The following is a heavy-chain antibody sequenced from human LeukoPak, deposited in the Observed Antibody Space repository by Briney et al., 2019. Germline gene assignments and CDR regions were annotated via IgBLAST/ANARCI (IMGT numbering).Heavy chain of an antibody. V-gene: IGHV3-73*01. CDR1: GFTFSGSA. J-gene: IGHJ4*02. CDR3: TRPGYCSSTSCYVGL. D-gene: IGHD2-2*03. Sequence: PGGSPRLSCAASGFTFSGSAMHWVRQASGKGLEWVGRIRSKANSYATAYAASVKGRFTISRDDSKNTAYLQMNSLKTEDTAVYYCTRPGYCSSTSCYVGLWGQGTLVTVSS. CDR2: IRSKANSYAT.